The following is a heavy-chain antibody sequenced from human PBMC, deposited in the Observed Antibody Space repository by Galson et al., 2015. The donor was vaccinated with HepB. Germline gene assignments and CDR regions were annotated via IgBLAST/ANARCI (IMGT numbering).Heavy chain of an antibody. V-gene: IGHV1-2*04. CDR2: INPNSGGT. D-gene: IGHD2-15*01. J-gene: IGHJ3*02. CDR1: GYIFTGYY. CDR3: ARVAPEGAFDI. Sequence: SVKVSCKASGYIFTGYYMHWVRQAPGQGLEWMGWINPNSGGTNYAQKFQGWVTMTRDTSISTAYMELSRLRSDDTAVYYCARVAPEGAFDIWGQGTMVTVSS.